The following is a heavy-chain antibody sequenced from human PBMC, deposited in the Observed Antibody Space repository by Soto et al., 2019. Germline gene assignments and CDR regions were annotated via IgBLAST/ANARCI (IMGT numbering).Heavy chain of an antibody. V-gene: IGHV3-43*01. CDR3: AKDLYSSSWYGYYGMDV. J-gene: IGHJ6*02. CDR2: ISWDGGST. D-gene: IGHD6-13*01. Sequence: GGSLRLSCAASGFTFDDYTMHWVRQAPGKGLEWVSLISWDGGSTYYADSVKGRFTISRDNSKNSLYLQMNSLRTEDTALYYCAKDLYSSSWYGYYGMDVWGQGTTVTVSS. CDR1: GFTFDDYT.